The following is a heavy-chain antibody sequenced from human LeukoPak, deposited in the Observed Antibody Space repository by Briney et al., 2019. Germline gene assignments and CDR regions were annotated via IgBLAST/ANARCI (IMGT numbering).Heavy chain of an antibody. D-gene: IGHD3-3*01. CDR1: GYTFTSYD. CDR3: ARVIPDYDFWSGSAHYYYYYMDV. Sequence: GASVKVSCKASGYTFTSYDINWVRQATGQGLEWMGGIIPIFGTANYAQKFQGRVTITADKSTSTAYMELSSLRSEDTAVYYCARVIPDYDFWSGSAHYYYYYMDVWGKGTTVTVSS. V-gene: IGHV1-69*06. CDR2: IIPIFGTA. J-gene: IGHJ6*03.